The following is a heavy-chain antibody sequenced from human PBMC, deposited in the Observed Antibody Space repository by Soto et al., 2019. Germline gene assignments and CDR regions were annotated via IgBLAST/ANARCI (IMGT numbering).Heavy chain of an antibody. D-gene: IGHD6-6*01. CDR3: ARHFSRSSGDYFVY. V-gene: IGHV4-39*01. Sequence: SETLSLTCTVSGVSISSSSYYWGCFRQPPGKGLEWIGSVYSSGGTYYNPSLKSRVTISVDTSKNQFSLKLNSVTAADTAVYYCARHFSRSSGDYFVYWGQGTLVTVSS. CDR2: VYSSGGT. J-gene: IGHJ4*02. CDR1: GVSISSSSYY.